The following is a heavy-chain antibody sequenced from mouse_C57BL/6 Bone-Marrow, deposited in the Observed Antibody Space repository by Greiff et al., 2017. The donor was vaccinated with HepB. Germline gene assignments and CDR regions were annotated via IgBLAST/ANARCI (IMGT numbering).Heavy chain of an antibody. V-gene: IGHV5-17*01. J-gene: IGHJ4*01. D-gene: IGHD2-10*02. CDR1: GFTFSDYG. Sequence: EVQRVESGGGLVKPGGSLKLSCAASGFTFSDYGMHWVRQAPEKGLEWVAYISSGSSTIYYADTVKGRFTISRDNAKNTLFLQMTSLRSEDTAMYYCARPVWSYAMDYWGQGTSVTVSS. CDR3: ARPVWSYAMDY. CDR2: ISSGSSTI.